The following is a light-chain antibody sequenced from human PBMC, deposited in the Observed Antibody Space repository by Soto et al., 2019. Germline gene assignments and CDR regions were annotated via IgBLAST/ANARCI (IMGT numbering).Light chain of an antibody. V-gene: IGKV1-39*01. CDR3: QQSYSTPPT. CDR1: QSISSY. J-gene: IGKJ1*01. Sequence: DIQMTQSPSSLSASVGDRVTITCRASQSISSYLNWYQQKPGKAPKLLIYAASSLQSGVTSRFSGSGSGTDFTLTISSLQPEDFATYYCQQSYSTPPTFGQGTKVAIK. CDR2: AAS.